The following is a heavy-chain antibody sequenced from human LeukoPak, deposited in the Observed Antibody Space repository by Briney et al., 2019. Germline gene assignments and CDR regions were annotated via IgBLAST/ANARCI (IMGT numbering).Heavy chain of an antibody. V-gene: IGHV1-2*02. J-gene: IGHJ1*01. CDR1: GYTFTGYY. D-gene: IGHD6-13*01. CDR3: ARHGGGNSWPFQH. Sequence: ASVKVSCTASGYTFTGYYMHWVRQAPGQGLEWMGWINPNSGGTNYAQKFQGRVTMTRDTSISTAYMELSRLRAEDTAMYYCARHGGGNSWPFQHWGQGTLVTVSS. CDR2: INPNSGGT.